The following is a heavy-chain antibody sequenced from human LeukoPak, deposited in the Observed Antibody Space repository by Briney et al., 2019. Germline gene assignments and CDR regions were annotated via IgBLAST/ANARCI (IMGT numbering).Heavy chain of an antibody. CDR2: ISGSGGST. J-gene: IGHJ4*02. CDR1: GFTFSSYA. CDR3: AKRTGYSSGCLGY. Sequence: GGSLRLSCAASGFTFSSYAMSWVRQAPGKGLEWVSAISGSGGSTCYADSVKGRFTISRDNSKNTLYLQMNSLRAEDTAVYYCAKRTGYSSGCLGYWGQGTLVTVSS. V-gene: IGHV3-23*01. D-gene: IGHD6-19*01.